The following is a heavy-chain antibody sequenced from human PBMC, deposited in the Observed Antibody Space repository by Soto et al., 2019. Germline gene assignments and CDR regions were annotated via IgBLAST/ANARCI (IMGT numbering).Heavy chain of an antibody. CDR2: IIPIVGLA. V-gene: IGHV1-69*04. CDR3: ARDAPVYSGDVGRVFDS. J-gene: IGHJ4*02. CDR1: GGTFSSYA. D-gene: IGHD1-26*01. Sequence: QVQLVQSGAEVKKPGSSVKVSCKASGGTFSSYAISWVRQAPGQGLAWMGRIIPIVGLAKYNQRFQGRVAITADKSMSTAYMELRSLRSEDTVLYHCARDAPVYSGDVGRVFDSWGQGTLITVSS.